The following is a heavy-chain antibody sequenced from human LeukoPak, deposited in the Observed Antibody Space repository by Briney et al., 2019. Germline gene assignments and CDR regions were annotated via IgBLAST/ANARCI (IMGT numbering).Heavy chain of an antibody. Sequence: SETLSLTCTVSGGSISSSSYYWGWIRQPPGKGLEWIGSIYYSGSTYYNPSLKSRVTISVDTSKNQFSLKLSSVTAADTAVYYCARTYYDILTGYSYYFGYWGQGTLVTVSS. CDR2: IYYSGST. D-gene: IGHD3-9*01. CDR1: GGSISSSSYY. J-gene: IGHJ4*02. CDR3: ARTYYDILTGYSYYFGY. V-gene: IGHV4-39*01.